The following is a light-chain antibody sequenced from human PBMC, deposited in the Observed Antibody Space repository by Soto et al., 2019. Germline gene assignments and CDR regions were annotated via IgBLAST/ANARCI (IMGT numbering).Light chain of an antibody. CDR3: QQANSFPFA. J-gene: IGKJ3*01. CDR2: GAS. CDR1: QDIHTW. Sequence: DIQMTQSPSSVSASVGDRVTITCRASQDIHTWLAWYQQKPGKAPNLLIYGASTLQSGVPSRFSASGSGRDFTLTISSLQPEDFATYYCQQANSFPFAVGPGTKVDFK. V-gene: IGKV1-12*02.